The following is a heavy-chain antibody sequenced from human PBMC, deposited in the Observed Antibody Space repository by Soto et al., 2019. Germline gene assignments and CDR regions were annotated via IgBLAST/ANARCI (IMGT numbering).Heavy chain of an antibody. CDR2: INSDGSST. Sequence: GGSLRLSCAASGFTFSSYWMHWVRQAPGKGLVWVSRINSDGSSTSYADSVKGRFTISRDNAKNTLCLQMNSLRAEDTAVYYCARVSGARYDFWSGYPPYYYYGMDVWGQGTTVTVSS. J-gene: IGHJ6*02. CDR1: GFTFSSYW. D-gene: IGHD3-3*01. CDR3: ARVSGARYDFWSGYPPYYYYGMDV. V-gene: IGHV3-74*01.